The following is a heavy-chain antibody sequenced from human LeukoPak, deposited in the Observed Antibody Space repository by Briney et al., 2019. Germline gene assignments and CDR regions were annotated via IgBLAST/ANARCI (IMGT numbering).Heavy chain of an antibody. V-gene: IGHV3-43*02. Sequence: GGSLRLSCAASGFSLDDYAMQWVRQAPGKGLEWVSLISGDGGTTYYADSVKGRFTISRDNSENSLYMQMSSLRTEDSALYYCAKDVVYGNNSGAAFDIWGQGTMVTVSS. J-gene: IGHJ3*02. CDR3: AKDVVYGNNSGAAFDI. CDR2: ISGDGGTT. CDR1: GFSLDDYA. D-gene: IGHD4-17*01.